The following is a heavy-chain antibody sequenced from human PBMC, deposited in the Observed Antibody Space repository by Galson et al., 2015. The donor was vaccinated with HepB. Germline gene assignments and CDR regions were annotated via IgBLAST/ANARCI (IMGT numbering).Heavy chain of an antibody. V-gene: IGHV1-46*04. D-gene: IGHD1-26*01. CDR3: ARARGRGGSYDYYYGMDV. CDR2: INPSGGST. Sequence: SVKVSCKASGYTFTSYYMHWVRQAPGQGLEWMGIINPSGGSTSYAQKLQGRVTMTRDTSTSTVYMELSSLRSEDTAVYYCARARGRGGSYDYYYGMDVWGQGTTVTVSS. CDR1: GYTFTSYY. J-gene: IGHJ6*02.